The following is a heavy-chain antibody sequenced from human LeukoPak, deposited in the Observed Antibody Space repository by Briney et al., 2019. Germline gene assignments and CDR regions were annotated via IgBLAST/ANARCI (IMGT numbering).Heavy chain of an antibody. CDR3: AKEPYDDSGYSYMDV. V-gene: IGHV3-30*04. D-gene: IGHD4-17*01. J-gene: IGHJ6*03. CDR1: GFTFSSYA. CDR2: ISHHGRKK. Sequence: PGGSLRLSCAASGFTFSSYAMHWVRQAPGKGLEWVAFISHHGRKKYYADSVKGRFTISRDNFRNTLYLQMNSLRPEDTAVYYCAKEPYDDSGYSYMDVWGKGTTVTVSS.